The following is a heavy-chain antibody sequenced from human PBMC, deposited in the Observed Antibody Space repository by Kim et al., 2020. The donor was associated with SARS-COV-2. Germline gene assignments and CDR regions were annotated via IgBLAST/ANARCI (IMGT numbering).Heavy chain of an antibody. Sequence: GGSLRLSCAASGFTFSSYAMSWVRQAPGKGLEWVSAISGSGGSTYYADSVKGRFTISRDNSKNTLYLQMNSLRAEDTAVYYCAKDSFPITMVRGVLPGYWGQGTLVTVSS. V-gene: IGHV3-23*01. CDR2: ISGSGGST. D-gene: IGHD3-10*01. CDR1: GFTFSSYA. J-gene: IGHJ4*02. CDR3: AKDSFPITMVRGVLPGY.